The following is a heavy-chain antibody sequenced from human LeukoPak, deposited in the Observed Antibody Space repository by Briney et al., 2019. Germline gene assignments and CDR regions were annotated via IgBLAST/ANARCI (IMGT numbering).Heavy chain of an antibody. CDR2: ISSSGSTI. CDR3: ARGRRSSSWYENYYYYYMDV. V-gene: IGHV3-48*03. J-gene: IGHJ6*03. Sequence: GGSLRLSCAAPGFTFSSYEMNWVRQAPGKGLEWVSYISSSGSTIYYADSVKGRFTISRDNAKNSLYLQMNSLRAEDTAVYYCARGRRSSSWYENYYYYYMDVWGKGTTVTISS. D-gene: IGHD6-13*01. CDR1: GFTFSSYE.